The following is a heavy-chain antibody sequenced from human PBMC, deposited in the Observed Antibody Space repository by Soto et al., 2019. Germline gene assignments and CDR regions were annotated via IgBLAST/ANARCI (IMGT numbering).Heavy chain of an antibody. D-gene: IGHD2-2*01. CDR3: ARGEIPGTAPYYYYYGMDV. J-gene: IGHJ6*02. V-gene: IGHV1-69*01. CDR1: GGTFSSYA. Sequence: QVQLVQSGAEVKKPGSSVKVSCKASGGTFSSYAISWVRQAPGQGLEWMGGIIPIFGTANYAQKFQGRVTITADESTSTDYKELSSLRSEDTAVYYCARGEIPGTAPYYYYYGMDVWGQGTTVTVSS. CDR2: IIPIFGTA.